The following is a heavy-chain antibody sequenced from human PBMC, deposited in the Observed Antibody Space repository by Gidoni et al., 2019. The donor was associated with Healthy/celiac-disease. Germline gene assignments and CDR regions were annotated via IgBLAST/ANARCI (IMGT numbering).Heavy chain of an antibody. CDR2: ISGSSGST. CDR3: AKARGVVVHYGVDY. V-gene: IGHV3-23*01. J-gene: IGHJ4*02. CDR1: GFTLSSYA. Sequence: EVQRLESGGGLVQPGGSLRLSCAASGFTLSSYAMSWVRQAPGKGLEWVSAISGSSGSTYYADSVKGRFTISRDNSKNTLYLQMNSLRAEDTALYYCAKARGVVVHYGVDYWGQGTLVTVSS. D-gene: IGHD3-22*01.